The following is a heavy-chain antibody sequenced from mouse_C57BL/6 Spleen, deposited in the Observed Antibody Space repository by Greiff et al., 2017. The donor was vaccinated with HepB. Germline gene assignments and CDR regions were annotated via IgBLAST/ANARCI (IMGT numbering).Heavy chain of an antibody. D-gene: IGHD4-1*01. CDR2: INPSSGYT. CDR1: GYTFTSYT. V-gene: IGHV1-4*01. Sequence: VQLQQSGAELARPGASVKMSCKASGYTFTSYTMHWVKQRPGQGLEWIGYINPSSGYTKYNQKFKDKATLTADKSSSTAYMQLSSLTSEDSAVYYCARGSSNLYYFDYWGQGTTLTVSS. CDR3: ARGSSNLYYFDY. J-gene: IGHJ2*01.